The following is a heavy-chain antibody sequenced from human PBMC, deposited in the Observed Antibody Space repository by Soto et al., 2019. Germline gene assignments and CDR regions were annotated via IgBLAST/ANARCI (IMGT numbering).Heavy chain of an antibody. CDR3: ARYGYSSGWYLGTGMDG. CDR2: ISTYNGNT. V-gene: IGHV1-18*04. J-gene: IGHJ6*02. D-gene: IGHD6-19*01. Sequence: QVQLVQSGAEVKKPGASLKVSCQASGYSFSDYGIAWVRQAPGQGLAGVGWISTYNGNTNYAQKFQGRVTMTTDTSANTAYMELRSLRSDATAMYYCARYGYSSGWYLGTGMDGWGQWTPVTVSS. CDR1: GYSFSDYG.